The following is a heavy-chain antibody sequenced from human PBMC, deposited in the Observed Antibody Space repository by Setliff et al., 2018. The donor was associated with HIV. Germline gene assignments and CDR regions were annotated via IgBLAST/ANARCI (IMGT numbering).Heavy chain of an antibody. Sequence: TLSLTCTVSGGSISNSVYFWTWIRQHPGKGLEWIGYIYYSGSTYQNPSLKSRVTISVDTSKNQFSLKLNSVTAADTAVYYCARSSSSSPFFFDYWGQGSLVTVS. CDR2: IYYSGST. J-gene: IGHJ4*02. D-gene: IGHD6-6*01. CDR3: ARSSSSSPFFFDY. V-gene: IGHV4-31*03. CDR1: GGSISNSVYF.